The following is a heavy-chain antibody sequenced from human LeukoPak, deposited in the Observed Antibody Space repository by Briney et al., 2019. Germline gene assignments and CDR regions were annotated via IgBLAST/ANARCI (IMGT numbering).Heavy chain of an antibody. Sequence: PGGSLRLSCAASGFTFSSYWMSWVRQAPGKGLEWVANIKQDGSEKYYVDSVKGRFTISRDNAKNSLYLQMNSLRAEDTAVYYCARVIEWFGESYFDYWGQGTLVTVSS. CDR2: IKQDGSEK. CDR1: GFTFSSYW. D-gene: IGHD3-10*01. V-gene: IGHV3-7*01. J-gene: IGHJ4*02. CDR3: ARVIEWFGESYFDY.